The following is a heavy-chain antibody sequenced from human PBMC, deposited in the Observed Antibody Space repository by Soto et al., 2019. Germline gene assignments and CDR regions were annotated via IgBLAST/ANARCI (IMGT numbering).Heavy chain of an antibody. CDR3: ARSPREWGFDY. V-gene: IGHV1-8*01. CDR1: EYTFTSYD. D-gene: IGHD3-3*01. J-gene: IGHJ4*02. CDR2: MNPNSGNT. Sequence: QVQLVQSGAEVKKPGASVKVSCKASEYTFTSYDINWVRQASGQGLEWMGWMNPNSGNTGYAQKFQRRATMTRETSISRAYMELSSLRSEETAGYYLARSPREWGFDYWGKGTLVTVSS.